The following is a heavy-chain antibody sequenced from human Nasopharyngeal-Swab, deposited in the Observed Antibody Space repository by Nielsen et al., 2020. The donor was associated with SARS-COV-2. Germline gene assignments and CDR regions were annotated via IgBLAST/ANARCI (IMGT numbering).Heavy chain of an antibody. V-gene: IGHV3-30-3*02. D-gene: IGHD3-10*01. CDR2: ISYDGSNK. Sequence: RQPPGKGLEWVAVISYDGSNKYYADSVKGRFTISRDNSKNTLYLQMNSLRAEDTAVYYCAKSGVRGVIRYAFDIWGQGTMVTVSS. J-gene: IGHJ3*02. CDR3: AKSGVRGVIRYAFDI.